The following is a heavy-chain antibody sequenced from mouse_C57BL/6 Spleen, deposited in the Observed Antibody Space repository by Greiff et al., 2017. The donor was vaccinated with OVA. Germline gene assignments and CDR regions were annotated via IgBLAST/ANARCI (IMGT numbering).Heavy chain of an antibody. CDR3: TRDYGSSYGGAMDY. CDR2: ISSGGDYI. V-gene: IGHV5-9-1*02. D-gene: IGHD1-1*01. Sequence: EVKLVESGEGLVKPGGSLKLSCAASGFTFSSYAMSWVRQTPEKRLEWVAYISSGGDYIYYADTVKGRFTISRDNARNTLYLQMSSLKSEDTAMYYCTRDYGSSYGGAMDYWGQGTSVTVSS. CDR1: GFTFSSYA. J-gene: IGHJ4*01.